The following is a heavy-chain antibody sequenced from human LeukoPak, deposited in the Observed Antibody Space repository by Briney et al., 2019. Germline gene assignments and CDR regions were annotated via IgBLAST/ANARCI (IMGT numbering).Heavy chain of an antibody. CDR1: GFTFSSYA. J-gene: IGHJ4*02. D-gene: IGHD2-15*01. V-gene: IGHV3-7*01. Sequence: GGSLRLSCATSGFTFSSYAMSWVRQAPGKGLEWVANIKQDGSEKYYVDSVKGRFTISRDNAKNSLYLQMNSLRAEDTAVYYCARDTSVVDYWGQGTLVTVSS. CDR2: IKQDGSEK. CDR3: ARDTSVVDY.